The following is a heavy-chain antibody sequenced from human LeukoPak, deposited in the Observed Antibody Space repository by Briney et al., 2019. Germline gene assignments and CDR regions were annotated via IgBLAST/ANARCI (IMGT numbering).Heavy chain of an antibody. CDR2: IKQDGSER. V-gene: IGHV3-7*01. CDR1: GFTFSSYW. D-gene: IGHD6-13*01. Sequence: GGSLRLSCAASGFTFSSYWMSWVRQAPGKGLEWVANIKQDGSERYYVDSVKGRFTISRDNAKNSLYLQMNSLRAEDTAVYYCARDHAGIAAGDAFDIWGQGAMVTVSS. CDR3: ARDHAGIAAGDAFDI. J-gene: IGHJ3*02.